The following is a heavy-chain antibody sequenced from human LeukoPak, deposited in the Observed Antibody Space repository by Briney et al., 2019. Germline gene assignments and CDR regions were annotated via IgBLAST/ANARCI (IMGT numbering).Heavy chain of an antibody. CDR3: GRAGFGTAYNRFYYYMDV. V-gene: IGHV4-38-2*01. D-gene: IGHD3-16*01. J-gene: IGHJ6*03. CDR1: NYPITSDYY. Sequence: SETLSLTCAVSNYPITSDYYWVWIRPPPGQGLEWIGQIFHSGVAHYNPSLKSRVTMSVDTSRSQFSVNLNSVTAADTAVYFCGRAGFGTAYNRFYYYMDVWGKGTTVTVSS. CDR2: IFHSGVA.